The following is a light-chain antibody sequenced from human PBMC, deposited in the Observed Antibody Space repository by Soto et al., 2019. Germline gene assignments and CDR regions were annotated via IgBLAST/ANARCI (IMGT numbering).Light chain of an antibody. CDR1: SSDVGDYNY. V-gene: IGLV2-14*01. CDR2: DVS. J-gene: IGLJ1*01. CDR3: SSYTSSSTLDV. Sequence: QSALPQPASVSGSPGQSITLSCTGTSSDVGDYNYVSWYQQHPGKAPKLMIYDVSNRPSGVSNRFSGSKSGNTASLTISGLQAEDEADYYCSSYTSSSTLDVFGTGTKLTVL.